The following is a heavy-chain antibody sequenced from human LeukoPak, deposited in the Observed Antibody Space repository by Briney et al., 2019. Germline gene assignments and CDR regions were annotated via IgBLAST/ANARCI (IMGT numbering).Heavy chain of an antibody. Sequence: GGSLRLPCAASGFTFSSYSMNWVRQAPGKGLEWVSSISSSSSYIYYADSVKGRFTISRDNAKNSLYLQMSSLRAEDTAVYYCARDIKDYYDSSGSFDYWGQGTLVTVSS. CDR2: ISSSSSYI. V-gene: IGHV3-21*01. CDR3: ARDIKDYYDSSGSFDY. CDR1: GFTFSSYS. D-gene: IGHD3-22*01. J-gene: IGHJ4*02.